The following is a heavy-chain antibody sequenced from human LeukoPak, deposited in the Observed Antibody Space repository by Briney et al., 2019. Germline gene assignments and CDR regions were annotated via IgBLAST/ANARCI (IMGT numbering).Heavy chain of an antibody. CDR3: ARLGATTKFYFDL. Sequence: SETLSLTCSVSGGSIGNSSFYWGWLRQPPGKGLEWIGHIYYYGNTYYNPSLKSQVTISVDTSKDQFSLKLSSVTAADSAVYYCARLGATTKFYFDLWGQGTLVTVSS. V-gene: IGHV4-39*01. J-gene: IGHJ4*02. D-gene: IGHD1-26*01. CDR1: GGSIGNSSFY. CDR2: IYYYGNT.